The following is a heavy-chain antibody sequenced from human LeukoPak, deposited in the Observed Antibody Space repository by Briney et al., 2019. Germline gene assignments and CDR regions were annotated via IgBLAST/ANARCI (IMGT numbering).Heavy chain of an antibody. CDR1: GYTLTELS. D-gene: IGHD4-23*01. CDR2: LDSEDGET. V-gene: IGHV1-24*01. Sequence: GASVKVSCKVSGYTLTELSIHWVRQAPGKGLEWMGGLDSEDGETTYAQKFQGRVTMTEDTSTDTAYMELSSLRSEDTAVYYCATGALPLPTVVTTTGPSWTDYWGQGTLVTVSS. CDR3: ATGALPLPTVVTTTGPSWTDY. J-gene: IGHJ4*02.